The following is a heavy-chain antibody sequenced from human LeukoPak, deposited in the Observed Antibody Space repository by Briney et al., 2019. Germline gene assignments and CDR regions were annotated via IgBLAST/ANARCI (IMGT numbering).Heavy chain of an antibody. J-gene: IGHJ3*02. Sequence: SETLSLTCTVSGGSISSNSYYWGWIRQPPGKGLEWIGSIYYSGSTYYNPSLKSRVTISVDTSKNQFSLKLSSVTAADTAVYYCASYCSGGSCLANRADAFDIWGQGTMATVSS. D-gene: IGHD2-15*01. V-gene: IGHV4-39*01. CDR1: GGSISSNSYY. CDR3: ASYCSGGSCLANRADAFDI. CDR2: IYYSGST.